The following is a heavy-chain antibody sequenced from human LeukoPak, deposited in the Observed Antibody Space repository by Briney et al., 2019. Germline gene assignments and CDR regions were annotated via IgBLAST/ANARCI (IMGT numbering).Heavy chain of an antibody. V-gene: IGHV1-18*01. D-gene: IGHD3-3*01. CDR1: GYTFTSYG. J-gene: IGHJ5*02. Sequence: ASVKVSCKASGYTFTSYGISWVRQAPGQGLEWMGWISAYNGNTNYAQKLQGRVTMTTDTSTSTAYMELSSLRSEDTAVYYCARSRDDFWSGYLNWFDPWGQGTLVTVSS. CDR3: ARSRDDFWSGYLNWFDP. CDR2: ISAYNGNT.